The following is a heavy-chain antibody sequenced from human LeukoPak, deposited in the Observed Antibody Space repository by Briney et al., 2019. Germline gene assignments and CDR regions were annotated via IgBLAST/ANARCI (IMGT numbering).Heavy chain of an antibody. CDR3: ARAGGRSWFDP. D-gene: IGHD1-26*01. Sequence: ASVKVSCKASGYTLSNSYIHWVRQAPGQGLEWMGSMNPKSGGTKYAQKFQGRVPMTRDTSISTAYMELASLTSDDTAVYYCARAGGRSWFDPWGQGTLVTVSS. V-gene: IGHV1-2*02. CDR1: GYTLSNSY. J-gene: IGHJ5*02. CDR2: MNPKSGGT.